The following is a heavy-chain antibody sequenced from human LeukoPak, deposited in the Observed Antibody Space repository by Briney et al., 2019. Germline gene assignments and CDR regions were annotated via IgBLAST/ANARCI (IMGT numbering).Heavy chain of an antibody. CDR2: INPNSGAT. D-gene: IGHD3-22*01. CDR1: GYTFTGHY. Sequence: ASVKVSCKASGYTFTGHYIHWVRQAPGQGLEWMGWINPNSGATDYSQEFQGRVTMTRDTSISTVYMELSRLRSDDTAVYYCARERTYYYDSSGFYHDAFDIWGQGTMVTVSS. CDR3: ARERTYYYDSSGFYHDAFDI. V-gene: IGHV1-2*02. J-gene: IGHJ3*02.